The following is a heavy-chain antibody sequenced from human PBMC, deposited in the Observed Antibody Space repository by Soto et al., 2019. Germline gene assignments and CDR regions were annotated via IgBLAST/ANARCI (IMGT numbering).Heavy chain of an antibody. CDR2: INHSRSS. D-gene: IGHD2-8*01. CDR1: GGSSSGYD. CDR3: AGVYAYYFDY. V-gene: IGHV4-34*01. J-gene: IGHJ4*02. Sequence: SETLSLTCAVYGGSSSGYDWTWIRQPPGTGLEWIGEINHSRSSNYNPSLKSQVTISVDTSKNQFSLKLTSVTAADTAVYYCAGVYAYYFDYWGQGTLVTVSS.